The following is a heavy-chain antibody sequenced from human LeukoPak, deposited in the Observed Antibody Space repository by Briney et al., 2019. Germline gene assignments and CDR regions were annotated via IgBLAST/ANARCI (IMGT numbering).Heavy chain of an antibody. V-gene: IGHV3-49*04. CDR1: GFTFSSYG. J-gene: IGHJ3*02. CDR3: IRDYFSANHLDAFGI. CDR2: IRSKTYGGTT. D-gene: IGHD3-3*01. Sequence: GGSLRLSCAASGFTFSSYGMHWVRQAPGRGLEWVGFIRSKTYGGTTQYAASVQGRFTISRDDFQSIAYLQLDRLKTEDTAIYFCIRDYFSANHLDAFGIWGQGTLVTVSP.